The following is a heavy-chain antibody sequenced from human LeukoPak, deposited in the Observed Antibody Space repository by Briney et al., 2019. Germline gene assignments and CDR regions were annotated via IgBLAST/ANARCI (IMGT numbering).Heavy chain of an antibody. CDR1: GFTFSSYG. V-gene: IGHV3-30*18. D-gene: IGHD6-13*01. CDR3: ANGGGIAAAGTRENDAFDI. Sequence: GGSLRLSCAASGFTFSSYGMHWVRQAPGKGLEWVAVISYDGSNKYYADSVKGRFTISRDNSKYTLYLQMNSLRAEDTAVYYCANGGGIAAAGTRENDAFDIWGQGTMVTVSS. CDR2: ISYDGSNK. J-gene: IGHJ3*02.